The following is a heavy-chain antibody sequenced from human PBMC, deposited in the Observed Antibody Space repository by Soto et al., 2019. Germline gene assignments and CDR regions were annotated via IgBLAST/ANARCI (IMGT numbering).Heavy chain of an antibody. D-gene: IGHD3-16*01. CDR1: GDTFNSYV. V-gene: IGHV1-69*17. CDR3: ASESLGAKGADH. J-gene: IGHJ4*02. Sequence: QVQLVQSGAEVKRPGSSVKVSCESSGDTFNSYVISWVRQAPGQGLEWMGGIIPIIGVTHYAQKFQGRVTMRALRCPGTAYMELTNRGFVDPALYYCASESLGAKGADHWGQGTVVTVSS. CDR2: IIPIIGVT.